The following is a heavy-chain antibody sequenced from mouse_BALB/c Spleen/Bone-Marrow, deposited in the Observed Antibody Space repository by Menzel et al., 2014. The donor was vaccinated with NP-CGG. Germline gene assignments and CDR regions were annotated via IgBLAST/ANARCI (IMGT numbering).Heavy chain of an antibody. J-gene: IGHJ2*01. CDR1: GFTFTDYY. V-gene: IGHV7-3*02. Sequence: EVQLVESGGGLVQPGGSLKLFCAPSGFTFTDYYMNWVRQPPGKALGWLAFIRNKAYGYTTEYSASVKGRFTISRDNSQNILYLQMNTLRAEDSATYYCARDMGGLLFDSWGQGTTLSVSS. D-gene: IGHD1-1*01. CDR2: IRNKAYGYTT. CDR3: ARDMGGLLFDS.